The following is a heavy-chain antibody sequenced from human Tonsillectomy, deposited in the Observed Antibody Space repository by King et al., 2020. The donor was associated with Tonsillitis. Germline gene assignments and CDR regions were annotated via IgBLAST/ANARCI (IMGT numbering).Heavy chain of an antibody. J-gene: IGHJ4*02. V-gene: IGHV3-7*03. CDR1: GFTFSNYW. D-gene: IGHD3-10*01. CDR2: IKQDGSEK. Sequence: VQLVESGGGLVQPGGSLRLSCAASGFTFSNYWMSWVRQAPGKGLEWVANIKQDGSEKYYVDSVMGRFTISRDNAKNSLYLQMNSLRAEDTAVYYCARDSGVLPFDYWGQGTLVTVSS. CDR3: ARDSGVLPFDY.